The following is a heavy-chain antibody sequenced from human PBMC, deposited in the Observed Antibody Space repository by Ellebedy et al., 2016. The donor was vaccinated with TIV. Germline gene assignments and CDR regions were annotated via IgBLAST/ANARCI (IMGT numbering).Heavy chain of an antibody. CDR1: GFSLSDHY. Sequence: GESLKISCAASGFSLSDHYMDWVRQAPGKGLEWVGQTRNKASSYTTEYAASVKGRFTISRDDSQNSLFLQMDSLKTEDTAIYYCAKTTTGFYYYMDVWGKGTTVAVSS. V-gene: IGHV3-72*01. CDR2: TRNKASSYTT. J-gene: IGHJ6*03. D-gene: IGHD1-1*01. CDR3: AKTTTGFYYYMDV.